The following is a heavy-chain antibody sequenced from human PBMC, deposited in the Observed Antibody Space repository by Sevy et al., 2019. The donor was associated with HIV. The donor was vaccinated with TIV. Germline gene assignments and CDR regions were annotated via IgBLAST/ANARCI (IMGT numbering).Heavy chain of an antibody. Sequence: GGSLRLSCAASGFIFSDYYMSWIRQAPGKGLEWLSYISTRSTYTNYADSVKGRFTISRDNAKNSLYLQMNSLRVEDTAVYYCARVRYDSALYYFDYWCQGTLVTVSS. CDR2: ISTRSTYT. V-gene: IGHV3-11*06. J-gene: IGHJ4*02. CDR1: GFIFSDYY. CDR3: ARVRYDSALYYFDY. D-gene: IGHD6-19*01.